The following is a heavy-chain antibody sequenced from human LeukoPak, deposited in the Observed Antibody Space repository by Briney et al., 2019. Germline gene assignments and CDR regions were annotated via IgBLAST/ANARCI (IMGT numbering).Heavy chain of an antibody. V-gene: IGHV3-23*01. D-gene: IGHD3-22*01. Sequence: GGSLRLSCAASGFTFSNYGVSWVRQAPGKGLEWVSGISGSGATIFYADSVTGRFTISRDNSKNTLYLQMSSLRAEDTALYYCAKSPGPYYYGYYFDFWGQGTLVAVSS. CDR1: GFTFSNYG. CDR2: ISGSGATI. J-gene: IGHJ4*02. CDR3: AKSPGPYYYGYYFDF.